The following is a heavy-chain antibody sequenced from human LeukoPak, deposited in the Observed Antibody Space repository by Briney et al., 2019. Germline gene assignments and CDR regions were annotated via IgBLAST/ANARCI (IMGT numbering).Heavy chain of an antibody. V-gene: IGHV4-59*01. CDR1: GGSINDYY. CDR2: IYYSGTT. CDR3: ARRFCSSAGCHRTFNSFDP. J-gene: IGHJ5*02. Sequence: PSETLSLTCTVSGGSINDYYWTWIRQPPGKGLEWIGYIYYSGTTTYNPSLRSRVTISLDTSKNQFSLKLSSVTAADTAVYYCARRFCSSAGCHRTFNSFDPWGPGTLVTVSS. D-gene: IGHD2-2*01.